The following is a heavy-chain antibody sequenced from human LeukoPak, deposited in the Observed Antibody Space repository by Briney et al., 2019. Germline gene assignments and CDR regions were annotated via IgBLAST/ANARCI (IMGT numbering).Heavy chain of an antibody. Sequence: GRSLRLSCVASKFIFSDYWMSWVRQAPGKGLEWVANIKQGGREEKYVDSVKGRFAISRDDAKSTLYLQMDSLSGDDTAVYYCARDNGGWFEFWGRGTLVTVSS. J-gene: IGHJ5*01. D-gene: IGHD3-10*01. CDR1: KFIFSDYW. CDR3: ARDNGGWFEF. CDR2: IKQGGREE. V-gene: IGHV3-7*03.